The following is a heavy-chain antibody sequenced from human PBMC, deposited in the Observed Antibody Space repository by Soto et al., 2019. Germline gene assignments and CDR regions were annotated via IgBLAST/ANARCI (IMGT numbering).Heavy chain of an antibody. CDR3: ARVRTIFGVVIDYFDY. CDR2: INPSGGST. V-gene: IGHV1-46*01. D-gene: IGHD3-3*01. Sequence: GASGKVSCKASGYTFTSYYMHWVRQAPGQGLEWMGIINPSGGSTSYAQKFQGRVTMTRDTSTSTVYMELSSLRSEDTAVYYCARVRTIFGVVIDYFDYWGQGTLVTVSS. J-gene: IGHJ4*02. CDR1: GYTFTSYY.